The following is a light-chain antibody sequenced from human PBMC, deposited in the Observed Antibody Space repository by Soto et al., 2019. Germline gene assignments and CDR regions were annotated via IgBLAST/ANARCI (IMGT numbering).Light chain of an antibody. CDR1: SSDVGGYAY. J-gene: IGLJ2*01. CDR2: DVN. V-gene: IGLV2-14*01. Sequence: QSALTQPASVSGSPGQSITISCTGTSSDVGGYAYVSWYQQHPGKAPKLMIYDVNNRPSGISSRFSGSKSGNTASLTISGLQAEDEADYYCSSCTSSSTLVFGGGTKVTVL. CDR3: SSCTSSSTLV.